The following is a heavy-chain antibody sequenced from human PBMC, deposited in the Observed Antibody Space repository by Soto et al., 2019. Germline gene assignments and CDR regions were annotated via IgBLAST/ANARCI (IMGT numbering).Heavy chain of an antibody. D-gene: IGHD3-3*01. Sequence: QVQLVQSGAEVKKPGASVKVSCKASGYTFTSYGISWVRQAPGQGLEWMGWISAYNGNTNYAQKLQGRVTMTTDTSTRKAYMKLRSLKSDDRAVYYGARGKPGDPLRFLGWFKSEGYYMDVRGKGTRSPSP. CDR3: ARGKPGDPLRFLGWFKSEGYYMDV. CDR1: GYTFTSYG. J-gene: IGHJ6*03. CDR2: ISAYNGNT. V-gene: IGHV1-18*01.